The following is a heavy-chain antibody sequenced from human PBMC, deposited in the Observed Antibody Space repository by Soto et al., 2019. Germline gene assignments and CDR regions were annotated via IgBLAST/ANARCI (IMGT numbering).Heavy chain of an antibody. CDR3: AGAGGSGGFMDV. Sequence: EVQVVESGGGLVQPGGSLRLSCAASGFSFSSYWMSWVRQAPGKGPEWVANIKQDGSDTYYVDSVKGRFTISKDNARNSLSLQMNSLRSEDTAVYFCAGAGGSGGFMDVWGKGTTVTVSS. CDR1: GFSFSSYW. J-gene: IGHJ6*04. V-gene: IGHV3-7*01. D-gene: IGHD2-15*01. CDR2: IKQDGSDT.